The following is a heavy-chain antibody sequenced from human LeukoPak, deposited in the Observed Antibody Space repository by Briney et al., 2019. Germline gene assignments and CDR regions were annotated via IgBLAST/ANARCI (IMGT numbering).Heavy chain of an antibody. CDR3: ARDRSSGSDFIFDY. CDR2: IYTDGST. J-gene: IGHJ4*02. V-gene: IGHV3-53*01. Sequence: GGSLRLSCAVSGFTVSSNYMNWVRQAPGMGLEWVSVIYTDGSTYYADSVRGRFTTSRDNSKNTLYLQMNTLRGEDTAVYYCARDRSSGSDFIFDYWGQGTLVTVSS. D-gene: IGHD3-22*01. CDR1: GFTVSSNY.